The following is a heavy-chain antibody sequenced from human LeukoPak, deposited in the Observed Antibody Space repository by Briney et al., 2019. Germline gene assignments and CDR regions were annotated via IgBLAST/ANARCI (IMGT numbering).Heavy chain of an antibody. J-gene: IGHJ4*02. Sequence: NPSETLSLTCAVYGGSFSGYYWSWIRQPPGKGLEWIGEINHSGSTNYNPSLKSRVTISVDTSKNQFSLKLSSVTAADTAVYCCARVHGKPSQLFRAAMFFDYWGQGTLVTVSS. CDR3: ARVHGKPSQLFRAAMFFDY. D-gene: IGHD2-2*01. CDR1: GGSFSGYY. V-gene: IGHV4-34*01. CDR2: INHSGST.